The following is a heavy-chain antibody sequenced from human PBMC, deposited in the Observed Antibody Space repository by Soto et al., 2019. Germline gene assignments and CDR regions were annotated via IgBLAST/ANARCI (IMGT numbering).Heavy chain of an antibody. J-gene: IGHJ5*02. V-gene: IGHV1-69*13. CDR1: GGTFSSYA. Sequence: SVKVSCKASGGTFSSYAISWVRQAPGQGLEWMGGIIPIFGTANYAQKFQGRVTITADESTSTAYMELSSLRSEDTAVYYCAREADTGYSSSWYSKGSWFDPWGQGTLVTVSS. CDR3: AREADTGYSSSWYSKGSWFDP. D-gene: IGHD6-13*01. CDR2: IIPIFGTA.